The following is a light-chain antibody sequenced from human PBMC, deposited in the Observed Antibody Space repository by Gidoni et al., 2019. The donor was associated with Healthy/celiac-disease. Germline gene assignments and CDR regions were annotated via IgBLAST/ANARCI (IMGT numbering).Light chain of an antibody. CDR1: HSISSY. J-gene: IGKJ2*04. CDR3: QQSYSTPTCS. Sequence: DIQMTQSPSSLSASVVDRVTIPCRASHSISSYLNWYHQKQGKAPKLLIYAASSLQSGVPSRFSGSGYGTDFTITISSLQPEDFATYYCQQSYSTPTCSFGQGTKLEIK. V-gene: IGKV1-39*01. CDR2: AAS.